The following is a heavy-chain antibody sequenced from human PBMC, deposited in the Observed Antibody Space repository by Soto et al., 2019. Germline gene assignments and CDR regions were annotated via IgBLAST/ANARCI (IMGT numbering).Heavy chain of an antibody. CDR1: GDTFTDYY. Sequence: QVQLVQSGAEVKKPGASVKVSCKASGDTFTDYYIHWVRQAPGQGLEWMGTVNPSGGHTTYAQHXLCXXTXARDTSTSTLYMELTSLTSEDTAIYYCARGGHVVVVTAALDYWGQGTLVTVSS. J-gene: IGHJ4*02. CDR2: VNPSGGHT. CDR3: ARGGHVVVVTAALDY. V-gene: IGHV1-46*01. D-gene: IGHD2-21*02.